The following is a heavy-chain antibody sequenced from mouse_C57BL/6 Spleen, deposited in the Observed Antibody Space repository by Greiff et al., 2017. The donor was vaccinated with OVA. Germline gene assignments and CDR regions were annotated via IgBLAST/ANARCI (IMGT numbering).Heavy chain of an antibody. D-gene: IGHD2-4*01. CDR2: IDPSDSET. V-gene: IGHV1-52*01. CDR3: ARWDDSSAY. CDR1: GYTFTSYW. Sequence: QVQLKQPGAELVRPGSSVKLSCKASGYTFTSYWMHCVKQRPIQGLEWIGNIDPSDSETPYNQKFKDKATLTVDKSSSTAYMQLSSLTSEDSAVYYCARWDDSSAYWGQGTLVTVSA. J-gene: IGHJ3*01.